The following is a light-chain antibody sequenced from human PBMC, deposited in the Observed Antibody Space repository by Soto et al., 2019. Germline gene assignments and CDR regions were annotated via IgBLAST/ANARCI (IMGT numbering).Light chain of an antibody. CDR3: QHYQSGHPIT. V-gene: IGKV3-20*01. Sequence: EILLTQSPDTLSLSPGERATLSCXAAQSVGTRLAWYQHKTGQAPRLLISGASSRATGIPDRFTGSGSETSFTLTISRLEPEDFALYYCQHYQSGHPITFGQGTRLEI. CDR2: GAS. CDR1: QSVGTR. J-gene: IGKJ5*01.